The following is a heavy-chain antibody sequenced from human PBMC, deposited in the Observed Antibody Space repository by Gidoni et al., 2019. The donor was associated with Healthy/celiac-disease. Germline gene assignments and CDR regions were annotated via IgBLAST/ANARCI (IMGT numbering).Heavy chain of an antibody. CDR1: GGSFSGYY. Sequence: QVQLQQWGAGLLKPSETLSLTCAVYGGSFSGYYWSWIRQPPGKGLEWIGEINHSGSTNYNPSLKRRGTISVDTSKNQVSLKLSSVTAPDTAVYYCASNYYGSGSPPGYWGQGTLVTVSS. V-gene: IGHV4-34*01. J-gene: IGHJ4*02. CDR3: ASNYYGSGSPPGY. CDR2: INHSGST. D-gene: IGHD3-10*01.